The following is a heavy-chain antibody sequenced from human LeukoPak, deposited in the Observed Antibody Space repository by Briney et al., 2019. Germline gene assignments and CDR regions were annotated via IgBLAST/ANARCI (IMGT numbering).Heavy chain of an antibody. Sequence: ASVKVSCKASGGTFSSYAISWVRQAPGQGLEWMGRIIPILGIANYAQKFQGRVTITADKSTSTAYMELSSLRSEDTAVYYCARAPRDSGGYYLEYFQHWGQGTLVTVSS. J-gene: IGHJ1*01. V-gene: IGHV1-69*04. D-gene: IGHD3-22*01. CDR3: ARAPRDSGGYYLEYFQH. CDR1: GGTFSSYA. CDR2: IIPILGIA.